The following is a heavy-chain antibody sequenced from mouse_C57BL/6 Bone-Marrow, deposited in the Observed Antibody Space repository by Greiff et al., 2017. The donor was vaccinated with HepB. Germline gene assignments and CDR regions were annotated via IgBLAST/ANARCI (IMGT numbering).Heavy chain of an antibody. CDR1: GYTFTNYW. D-gene: IGHD1-1*01. Sequence: QVQLQQSGAELVRPGTSVKMSCKASGYTFTNYWIGWAKQRPGHGLEWIGDIYPGGGYTNYNEKFKGKATLTADKSSSTAYMQFSSLTSEDSAIYYCAREGANYYGTFDYWGQGTTLTVSS. CDR2: IYPGGGYT. V-gene: IGHV1-63*01. CDR3: AREGANYYGTFDY. J-gene: IGHJ2*01.